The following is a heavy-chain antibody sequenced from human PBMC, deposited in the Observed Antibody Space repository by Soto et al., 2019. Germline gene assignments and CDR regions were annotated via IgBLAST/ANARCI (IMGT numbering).Heavy chain of an antibody. CDR1: GGTFSSYA. Sequence: ASVKVSSKASGGTFSSYAISWVRQAPGQGLEWMGGIIPIFGTANYAQKFQGRVTITADESTSTAYMELSSLRSEDTAVYYCARGTEDPYYFDYWGQGTLVTVSS. J-gene: IGHJ4*02. CDR3: ARGTEDPYYFDY. D-gene: IGHD2-8*02. CDR2: IIPIFGTA. V-gene: IGHV1-69*13.